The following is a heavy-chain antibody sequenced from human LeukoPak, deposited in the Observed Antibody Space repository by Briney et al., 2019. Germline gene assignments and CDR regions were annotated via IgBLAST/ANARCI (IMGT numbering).Heavy chain of an antibody. V-gene: IGHV3-15*01. CDR2: IKSKTDGGTT. CDR1: GFTFSNAW. J-gene: IGHJ4*02. CDR3: AKGGGPIFYDSSGYPNDY. D-gene: IGHD3-22*01. Sequence: PGGSLRLSCAASGFTFSNAWMSWVRQAPGKGLEWVGRIKSKTDGGTTDYAAPVKGRFTISRDDSKNTLYLQMNSLKTEDTAVYYCAKGGGPIFYDSSGYPNDYWGQGTLVTVSS.